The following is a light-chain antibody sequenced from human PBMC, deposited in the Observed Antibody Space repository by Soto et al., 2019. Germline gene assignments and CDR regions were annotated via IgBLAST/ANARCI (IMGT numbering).Light chain of an antibody. J-gene: IGLJ2*01. CDR3: CSYAGSYTLV. V-gene: IGLV2-11*01. CDR2: DVN. Sequence: QSALTQPRSVSGSPGQSVTISCTGTSSDVGGYNYVSWYQQDPGKAPKFMIYDVNMRPSGVPDRFSGSKSGNTASLTISGLQAEDEADYYCCSYAGSYTLVFGGGTKLTVL. CDR1: SSDVGGYNY.